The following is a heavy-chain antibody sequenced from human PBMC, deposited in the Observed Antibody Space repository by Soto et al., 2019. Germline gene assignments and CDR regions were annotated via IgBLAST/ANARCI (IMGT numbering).Heavy chain of an antibody. CDR1: GGSFSGYY. CDR2: INHSGST. D-gene: IGHD2-15*01. V-gene: IGHV4-34*01. Sequence: QVQLQQWGAGLLKPSETLSLTCAVYGGSFSGYYWSWIRQPPGKGLEWIGEINHSGSTNYNPSLKSRVTLSVDTSKNQFSLQLSSVTAADTAVYYCARRYCSGGSCYQLPFDYWGQGTLVTVSS. J-gene: IGHJ4*02. CDR3: ARRYCSGGSCYQLPFDY.